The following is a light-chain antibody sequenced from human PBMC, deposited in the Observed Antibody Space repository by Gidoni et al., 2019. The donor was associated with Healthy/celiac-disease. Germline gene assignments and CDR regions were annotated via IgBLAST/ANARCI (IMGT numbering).Light chain of an antibody. J-gene: IGKJ3*01. CDR2: AAS. CDR3: QQLSSSPLT. CDR1: QGISSY. Sequence: DIQLTQSPSFLSESVGDRVTITCRASQGISSYLAWYQQKPGKAHKLLIYAASTLQGGVPSRFSGSGSGTEFTITISSMQPEDFATYSCQQLSSSPLTFXPXTKVDIK. V-gene: IGKV1-9*01.